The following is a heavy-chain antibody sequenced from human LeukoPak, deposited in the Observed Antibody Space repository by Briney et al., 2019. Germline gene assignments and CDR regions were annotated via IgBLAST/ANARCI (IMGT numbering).Heavy chain of an antibody. CDR3: ARESDDIFTGKSLDY. D-gene: IGHD3-9*01. CDR1: GFTFSDYY. J-gene: IGHJ4*02. Sequence: GGSLRLSCAASGFTFSDYYMSWIRQAPGKGLEWVSYISSSGSTIYYADSVKGRFTISRDNAKNSLYLQMNSLRAEDTAVYYCARESDDIFTGKSLDYWGQGTLVTVSS. V-gene: IGHV3-11*01. CDR2: ISSSGSTI.